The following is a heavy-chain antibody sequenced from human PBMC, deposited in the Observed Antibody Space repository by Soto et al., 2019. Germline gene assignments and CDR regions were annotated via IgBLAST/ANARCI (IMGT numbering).Heavy chain of an antibody. CDR2: ISYDGSNK. D-gene: IGHD6-6*01. CDR3: ARGRPFDY. CDR1: GFTFSSYA. J-gene: IGHJ4*02. Sequence: QPGGSLRLSCAASGFTFSSYAMHWVRQAPGKGLEWVAVISYDGSNKYYADSVKGRFTISRDNSKNTLYLQMNSLRAEDTAVYYCARGRPFDYWGQGTLVTVSS. V-gene: IGHV3-30-3*01.